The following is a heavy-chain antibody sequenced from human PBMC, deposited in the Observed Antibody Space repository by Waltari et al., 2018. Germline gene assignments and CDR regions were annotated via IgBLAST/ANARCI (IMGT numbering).Heavy chain of an antibody. V-gene: IGHV4-39*07. CDR1: GASITSDDYY. J-gene: IGHJ5*01. Sequence: QVHLHESGPGLVKPSETLSLTCTVSGASITSDDYYWGWIRLPPGKGLEWVATISHTGSASYYNPSLRSRVSISMDTSKNQVSLSLASVTAADTAIYYCATRGMARGLVVDSWGPGTLVAVSS. CDR3: ATRGMARGLVVDS. CDR2: ISHTGSAS. D-gene: IGHD3-10*01.